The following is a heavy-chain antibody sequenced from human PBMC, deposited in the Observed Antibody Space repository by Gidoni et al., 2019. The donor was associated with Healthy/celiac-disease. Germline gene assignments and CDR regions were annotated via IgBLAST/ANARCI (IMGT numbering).Heavy chain of an antibody. J-gene: IGHJ5*02. D-gene: IGHD1-1*01. Sequence: QLQLQESGPGLVKLSETLSLTCTVSGGSISSSSYYWGWIRQPPGKGLEWIGSIYYSGSTYYNPSLKSRVTISVDTSKNQFSLKLSSVTAADTAVYYCARGGWNDADWFDPWGQGTLVTVSS. CDR1: GGSISSSSYY. V-gene: IGHV4-39*01. CDR3: ARGGWNDADWFDP. CDR2: IYYSGST.